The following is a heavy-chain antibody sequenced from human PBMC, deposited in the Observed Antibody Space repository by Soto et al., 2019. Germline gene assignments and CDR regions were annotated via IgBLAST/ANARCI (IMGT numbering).Heavy chain of an antibody. CDR1: GFNVMSYW. V-gene: IGHV3-7*01. D-gene: IGHD3-16*01. CDR3: ARDIGFDYVD. J-gene: IGHJ4*02. Sequence: GGSLRLSCAVSGFNVMSYWMSWVRQAPGKGLEWVASIKEDGSEIYYLHSVRGRFSNSRDSAGNALHLTMNYLSAEDTGVNFCARDIGFDYVDWGQGTLVTVAS. CDR2: IKEDGSEI.